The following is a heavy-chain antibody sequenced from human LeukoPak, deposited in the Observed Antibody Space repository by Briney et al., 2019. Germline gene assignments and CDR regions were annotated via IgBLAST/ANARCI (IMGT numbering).Heavy chain of an antibody. CDR3: ARGAGYSSSWSLGY. V-gene: IGHV3-74*01. CDR2: INSDGSST. D-gene: IGHD6-13*01. J-gene: IGHJ4*02. Sequence: GGSLRLSCAASVFTFSSYWMHWVRQAPGKGLVWVSRINSDGSSTSYADSVKGRFTISRDNAKNTLYLQMNSLRAEDTAVYYCARGAGYSSSWSLGYWGQGTLVTVSS. CDR1: VFTFSSYW.